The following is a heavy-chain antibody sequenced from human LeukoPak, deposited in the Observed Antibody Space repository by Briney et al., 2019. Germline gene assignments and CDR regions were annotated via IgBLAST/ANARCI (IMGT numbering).Heavy chain of an antibody. CDR3: ARVSRGDAFDI. J-gene: IGHJ3*02. Sequence: SQTLSLTCTVSGDSISSGSYYWSWIRQPAGKGLEWIGRIYTSGSTNYNPSLKSRVTMSVDTSKNQFSLKLSSVTAADTAVYYCARVSRGDAFDIWGQGTTVTVSS. D-gene: IGHD3-16*02. V-gene: IGHV4-61*02. CDR2: IYTSGST. CDR1: GDSISSGSYY.